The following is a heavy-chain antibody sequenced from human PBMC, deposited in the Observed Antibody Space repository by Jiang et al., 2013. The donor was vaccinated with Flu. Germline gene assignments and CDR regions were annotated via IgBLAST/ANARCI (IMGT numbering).Heavy chain of an antibody. Sequence: EVKKPGASVKVSCKASGYTFTSYAMHWVRQAPGQRLEWMGWINAGNGNTKYSQKFQGRVTITRDTSASTAYMELSSLRSEDTAVYYCARPSGEMAGSGGFDYWGQGTLVTVSS. V-gene: IGHV1-3*01. D-gene: IGHD5-24*01. CDR3: ARPSGEMAGSGGFDY. CDR2: INAGNGNT. J-gene: IGHJ4*02. CDR1: GYTFTSYA.